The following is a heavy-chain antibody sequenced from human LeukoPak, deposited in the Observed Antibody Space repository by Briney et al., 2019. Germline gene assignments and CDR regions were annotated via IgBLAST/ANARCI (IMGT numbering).Heavy chain of an antibody. CDR2: IIPIFGTA. J-gene: IGHJ6*03. CDR1: GGTFSSYA. D-gene: IGHD3-22*01. V-gene: IGHV1-69*13. Sequence: SVTVSFKASGGTFSSYAISWVRQAPGQGLEWMGGIIPIFGTANYAQKFQGRVTITADESTSTAYMELSSLRSEDTAVYYCARDPLYDSSGYHYYYYMDVWGKGTTVTISS. CDR3: ARDPLYDSSGYHYYYYMDV.